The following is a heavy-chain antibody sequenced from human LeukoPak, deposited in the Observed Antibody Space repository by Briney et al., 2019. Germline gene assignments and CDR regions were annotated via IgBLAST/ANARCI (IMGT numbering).Heavy chain of an antibody. V-gene: IGHV3-66*04. CDR3: ASHNLGYSSSWLGY. CDR2: IYSGGST. CDR1: EFSVGSNY. J-gene: IGHJ4*02. Sequence: GGSLRLSCAASEFSVGSNYMTWVRQAPGKGLEWVSLIYSGGSTYYADSVKGRFTISRDNAKNTLYLQMNSLRAEDTAVYYCASHNLGYSSSWLGYWGQGILVTVSS. D-gene: IGHD6-13*01.